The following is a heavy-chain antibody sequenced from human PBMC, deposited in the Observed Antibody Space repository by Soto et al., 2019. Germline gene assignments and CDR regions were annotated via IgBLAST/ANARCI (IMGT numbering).Heavy chain of an antibody. J-gene: IGHJ4*01. CDR2: IKQDGSEK. V-gene: IGHV3-7*03. CDR1: GFTFSSYG. Sequence: GGSLRLSCAASGFTFSSYGMPWVRQAPGKGLEWVANIKQDGSEKYYVDSVKGRFTISRDNAKNSLYLQMNSLRAEDTAIYYCARARIDYWGQGTLVNVS. CDR3: ARARIDY.